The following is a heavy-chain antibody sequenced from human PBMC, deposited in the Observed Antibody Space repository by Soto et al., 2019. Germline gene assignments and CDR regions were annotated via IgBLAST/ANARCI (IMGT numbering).Heavy chain of an antibody. V-gene: IGHV1-3*01. J-gene: IGHJ4*02. CDR3: ATSVYYGDPKIFDY. CDR1: GYSFASYA. D-gene: IGHD4-17*01. CDR2: INCVNGNT. Sequence: ASVKVSCKASGYSFASYAIHWVRQAPGQRLEWMGWINCVNGNTKYSQNFQGRVTITRDTSASTAYMELSSLRSDDTVVYYCATSVYYGDPKIFDYWGQGTLVTVSS.